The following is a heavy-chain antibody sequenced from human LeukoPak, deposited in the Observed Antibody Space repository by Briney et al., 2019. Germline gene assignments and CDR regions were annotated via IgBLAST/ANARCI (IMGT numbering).Heavy chain of an antibody. Sequence: PSETLSLTCTVSGGSINSYYWSWIRQPPGKGLEWVSGISNDRGSTYYADSVKGRFTISRDNSKSTLYLQMNSLRAEDTAVYYCAKHRGSGYEYYFDYWGQGTLVTVSS. V-gene: IGHV3-23*01. CDR3: AKHRGSGYEYYFDY. CDR1: GGSINSYY. D-gene: IGHD5-12*01. CDR2: ISNDRGST. J-gene: IGHJ4*02.